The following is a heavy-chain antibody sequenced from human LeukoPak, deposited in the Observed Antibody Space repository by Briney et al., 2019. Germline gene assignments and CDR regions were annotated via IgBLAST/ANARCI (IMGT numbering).Heavy chain of an antibody. V-gene: IGHV1-2*02. CDR1: GGTFSSYA. CDR2: INPNSGGT. CDR3: ARDSRGGLATYDY. Sequence: ASVKVSCKASGGTFSSYAISWVRQAPGQGLEWMGWINPNSGGTNYAQKFQGRVTMTRDTSISTAYMDLSRLRSDDTAVYYCARDSRGGLATYDYWGQGTLVTVSS. J-gene: IGHJ4*02. D-gene: IGHD2-2*01.